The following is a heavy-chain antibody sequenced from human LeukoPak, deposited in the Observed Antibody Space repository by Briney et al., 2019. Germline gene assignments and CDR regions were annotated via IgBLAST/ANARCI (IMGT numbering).Heavy chain of an antibody. Sequence: SSETLSLTCTVSGASIRNYHWGWPRQPPGKGLEWIAYFYDSGDYNYNPSLKSRLYTAVDTAKNQFSLRLSSVTAADTAVYFCARVPRWWFDPWGQGTLVTVSS. J-gene: IGHJ5*02. D-gene: IGHD4-23*01. CDR1: GASIRNYH. CDR3: ARVPRWWFDP. CDR2: FYDSGDY. V-gene: IGHV4-59*01.